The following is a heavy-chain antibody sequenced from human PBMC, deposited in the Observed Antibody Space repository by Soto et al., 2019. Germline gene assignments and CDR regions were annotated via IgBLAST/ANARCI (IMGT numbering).Heavy chain of an antibody. Sequence: LRLSCVASGFTFSSYAMSWVRQAPGKGLEWVSAISGSGGSTYYADSVKGRFTISRDNSKNTLYLQMNSLRAEDTAVYYCAKDLSGWLQSEAFDYWGQGTLVTVSS. D-gene: IGHD5-12*01. CDR2: ISGSGGST. CDR3: AKDLSGWLQSEAFDY. V-gene: IGHV3-23*01. J-gene: IGHJ4*02. CDR1: GFTFSSYA.